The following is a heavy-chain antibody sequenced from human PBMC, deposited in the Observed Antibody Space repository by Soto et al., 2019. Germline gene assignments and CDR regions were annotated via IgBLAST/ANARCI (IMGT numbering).Heavy chain of an antibody. J-gene: IGHJ4*02. CDR3: ARATTGIDY. CDR1: GGSLSGYY. V-gene: IGHV4-34*02. CDR2: INHSGNT. D-gene: IGHD4-17*01. Sequence: QQQQWGAGLLKPSETLSLTCAVYGGSLSGYYWSWIRQPPGKGLEWIGEINHSGNTNYNPSLKSRVTISVDTSKSQFSLNLTSVTAADTAVYYCARATTGIDYWGQGNLVTVS.